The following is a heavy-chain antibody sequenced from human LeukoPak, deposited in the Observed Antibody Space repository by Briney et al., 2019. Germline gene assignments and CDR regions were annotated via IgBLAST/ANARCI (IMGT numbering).Heavy chain of an antibody. J-gene: IGHJ3*02. CDR2: IYYSGST. CDR1: GGSISSYY. Sequence: SETLSLTCTVSGGSISSYYWSWIRQPPGKGLEWIGYIYYSGSTNYNPSLKSRVTISVDTSKNQFSLKLSSVTAADTAVYYCARLPLYDSSGYYYRGAFDIWGQGKMVTVSS. V-gene: IGHV4-59*08. D-gene: IGHD3-22*01. CDR3: ARLPLYDSSGYYYRGAFDI.